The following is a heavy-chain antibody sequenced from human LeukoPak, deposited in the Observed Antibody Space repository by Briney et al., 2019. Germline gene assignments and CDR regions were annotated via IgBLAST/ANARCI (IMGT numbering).Heavy chain of an antibody. Sequence: GGSLRLSCAASGLTFSSYEMNWVRQAPGKGLEWVSYISSSHSTIYYADSVKGRFTISRDNAKNSLYLQMNSLRAEDTAVYYCAREVPTGQAFDIWGQGTMVTVSS. CDR2: ISSSHSTI. CDR1: GLTFSSYE. D-gene: IGHD4-17*01. V-gene: IGHV3-48*03. J-gene: IGHJ3*02. CDR3: AREVPTGQAFDI.